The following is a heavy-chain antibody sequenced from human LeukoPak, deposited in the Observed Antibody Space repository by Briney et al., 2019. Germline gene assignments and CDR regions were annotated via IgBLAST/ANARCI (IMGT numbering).Heavy chain of an antibody. J-gene: IGHJ4*02. V-gene: IGHV4-30-4*01. CDR1: GGSISCGDYY. D-gene: IGHD2-15*01. CDR3: ARTWGFCTGGTCDHSLAY. Sequence: SEPLSLPCPVSGGSISCGDYYWSWIRPPPGRGLEWIAYIFYSGSTYYNPSLKTRVTISADAAKNQFSLRLSSVTAADTAVYYCARTWGFCTGGTCDHSLAYWGQGTLVTVSS. CDR2: IFYSGST.